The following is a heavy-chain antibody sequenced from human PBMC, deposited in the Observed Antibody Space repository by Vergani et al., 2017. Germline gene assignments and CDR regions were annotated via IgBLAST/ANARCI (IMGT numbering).Heavy chain of an antibody. Sequence: QVQLVQSGAEVKKPGASVKVSCKASGYTFTSYGISWVRQAPGQGLEWMGWISGYNGNTNYAQKLQGRVTMTTDTSTSTAYMELRSLRSDDTAVYYCARDLMITFGGVIVPDDYWGQGTLVTVSS. V-gene: IGHV1-18*04. CDR3: ARDLMITFGGVIVPDDY. CDR2: ISGYNGNT. J-gene: IGHJ4*02. D-gene: IGHD3-16*02. CDR1: GYTFTSYG.